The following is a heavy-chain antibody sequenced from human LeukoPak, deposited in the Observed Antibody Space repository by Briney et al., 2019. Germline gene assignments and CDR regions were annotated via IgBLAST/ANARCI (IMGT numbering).Heavy chain of an antibody. CDR1: GFTFSGFE. J-gene: IGHJ4*02. CDR2: ITSDSTI. Sequence: GGSLGLSCAASGFTFSGFEMNWVRQAPGKGLEWVSSITSDSTIYYADSVKGRFTISRDNAKNSLYLQMNSLRAEDTAVYFCARLTPVTNDYWGQGTLVTVSS. V-gene: IGHV3-48*03. CDR3: ARLTPVTNDY. D-gene: IGHD4-17*01.